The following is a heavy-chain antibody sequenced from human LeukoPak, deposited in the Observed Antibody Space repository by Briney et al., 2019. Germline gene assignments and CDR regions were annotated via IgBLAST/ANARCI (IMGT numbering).Heavy chain of an antibody. CDR2: ISSSSSYI. CDR1: GLTFSSYS. CDR3: ARFGGYCSGGSCYSDY. J-gene: IGHJ4*02. Sequence: GGSLRLSCAASGLTFSSYSMNWVRQAPGKGLEWVSSISSSSSYIYYADSVKGRFTISRDNAKNSLYLQMNSLRAEDTAVYYCARFGGYCSGGSCYSDYWGQGTLVTVSS. V-gene: IGHV3-21*01. D-gene: IGHD2-15*01.